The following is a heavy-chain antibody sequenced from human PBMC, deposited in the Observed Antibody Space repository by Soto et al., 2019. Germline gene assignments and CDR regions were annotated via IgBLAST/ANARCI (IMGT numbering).Heavy chain of an antibody. D-gene: IGHD4-17*01. CDR1: GYSFTNYW. J-gene: IGHJ5*02. CDR3: ERNGSYGEYSSNYFDT. CDR2: IYPSDSDT. Sequence: GESLKISCKGSGYSFTNYWIAWVRQMPGKGLEYMGIIYPSDSDTRYSPSFQGQVTISADKSISTAYLQWSSLKASDTAIYYCERNGSYGEYSSNYFDTWGQGTLVTVSS. V-gene: IGHV5-51*01.